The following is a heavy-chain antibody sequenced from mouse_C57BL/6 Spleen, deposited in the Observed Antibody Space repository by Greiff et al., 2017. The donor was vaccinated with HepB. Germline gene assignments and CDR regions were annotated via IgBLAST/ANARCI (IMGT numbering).Heavy chain of an antibody. CDR3: ARQGTAQATSYYFDY. D-gene: IGHD3-2*02. J-gene: IGHJ2*01. V-gene: IGHV1-69*01. CDR1: GYTFTSYW. Sequence: QVQLQQPGAELVMPGASVKLSCKASGYTFTSYWMHWVKQRPGQGLEWIGAVDPSDSYTNYNQKFKGKSTLTVDKSSSTAYMQLSSLTSEDSAVYYCARQGTAQATSYYFDYWGQGTTLTVSS. CDR2: VDPSDSYT.